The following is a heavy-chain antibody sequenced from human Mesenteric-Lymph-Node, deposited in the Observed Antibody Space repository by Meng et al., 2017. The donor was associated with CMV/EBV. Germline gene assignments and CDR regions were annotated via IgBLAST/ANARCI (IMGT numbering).Heavy chain of an antibody. V-gene: IGHV1-18*01. CDR3: ARDLVVVTEPPPYSQDV. Sequence: ASVKVSCKASGYTFTSYGISWVRQAPGQGLEWMGWISAYNGNTNYAQKLQGRVTMTTDTSTSTAYMELRSLRFDDSAVYYCARDLVVVTEPPPYSQDVWGQGTTVTVSS. D-gene: IGHD3-9*01. CDR1: GYTFTSYG. CDR2: ISAYNGNT. J-gene: IGHJ6*02.